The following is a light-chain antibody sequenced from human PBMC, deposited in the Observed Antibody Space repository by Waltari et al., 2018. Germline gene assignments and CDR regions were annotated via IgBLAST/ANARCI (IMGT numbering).Light chain of an antibody. CDR2: WAS. J-gene: IGKJ1*01. V-gene: IGKV4-1*01. CDR3: QQYFSTPRT. CDR1: QTLLYNSNNKNY. Sequence: DIVMTQSPDSLAVSLGERATINCKSRQTLLYNSNNKNYLAWYQQKSGQTPKLLIYWASTRESGVPDRFTGSGSATDFTLTISSLQAEDVAVYFCQQYFSTPRTFGQGTKVEIK.